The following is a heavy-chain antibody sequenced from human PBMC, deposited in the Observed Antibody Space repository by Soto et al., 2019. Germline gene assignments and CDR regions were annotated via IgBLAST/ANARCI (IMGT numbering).Heavy chain of an antibody. V-gene: IGHV3-11*03. J-gene: IGHJ6*02. CDR3: ASGAADPYYYYGMDV. CDR2: ISSSSSYT. D-gene: IGHD6-13*01. Sequence: VQLLESGGGLVQPGGSLRLSCAASGFTFSDYYMSWIRQAPGKGLEWVSYISSSSSYTNYADSVKGRFTISRDNAKNSLYLQMNSLRAEDTAVYYCASGAADPYYYYGMDVWGQGTTVTVSS. CDR1: GFTFSDYY.